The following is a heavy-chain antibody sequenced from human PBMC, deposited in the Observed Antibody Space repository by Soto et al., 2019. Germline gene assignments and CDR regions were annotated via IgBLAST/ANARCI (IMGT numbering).Heavy chain of an antibody. J-gene: IGHJ4*02. CDR3: ASRAGYCSSTSCYFDY. V-gene: IGHV5-10-1*01. CDR1: GYSFTSYW. Sequence: GESLKISCKGSGYSFTSYWISWVRQMPGKGLEWMGRIDPSDSYTNYSPSFQGHVTISADKSISTAYLQWSSLKASDTAMYYCASRAGYCSSTSCYFDYWGQGTLVTVSS. D-gene: IGHD2-2*01. CDR2: IDPSDSYT.